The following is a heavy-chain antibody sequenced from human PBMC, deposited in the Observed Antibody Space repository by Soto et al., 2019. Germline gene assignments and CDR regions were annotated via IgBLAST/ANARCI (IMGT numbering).Heavy chain of an antibody. V-gene: IGHV3-30*18. CDR2: ISYDGSDK. Sequence: VGSLRLSCRVSGFTFNNSGMHWVRQAPGKGLKWMAVISYDGSDKYYADSVKGRVIISRDNSKNTLNLEMNSLRAEDTAIYYCVKDRVPGAYGNYYGMDVWGQGTTVTVSS. D-gene: IGHD5-12*01. J-gene: IGHJ6*02. CDR3: VKDRVPGAYGNYYGMDV. CDR1: GFTFNNSG.